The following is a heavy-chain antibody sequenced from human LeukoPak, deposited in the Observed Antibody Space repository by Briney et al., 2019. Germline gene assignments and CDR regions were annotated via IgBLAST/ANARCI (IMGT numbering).Heavy chain of an antibody. CDR1: GYSFTSYW. Sequence: GESLKISCKGSGYSFTSYWIGWVRQMPGKGVEWMGIMWPGDSDTRYSPSFEGQVTISADKSISTAYLQWSSLKASDTAIYYCVSPRSGVGIYYWGQGPLVTVSS. V-gene: IGHV5-51*01. J-gene: IGHJ4*02. CDR2: MWPGDSDT. CDR3: VSPRSGVGIYY. D-gene: IGHD2-21*01.